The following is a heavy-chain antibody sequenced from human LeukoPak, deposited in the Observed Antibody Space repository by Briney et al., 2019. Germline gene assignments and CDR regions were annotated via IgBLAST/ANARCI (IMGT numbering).Heavy chain of an antibody. D-gene: IGHD5-12*01. CDR3: VKDSVRGYSGYGNDGFEI. CDR2: ISSGGTDT. CDR1: GFTFSTYP. Sequence: GGSLRLSCAASGFTFSTYPISWVRQAPGKGLEWVSAISSGGTDTYYADSVKGRFTISRDDSKNTLYLQMNSLRAEDTAVYYCVKDSVRGYSGYGNDGFEIWGQGTMVTVSS. J-gene: IGHJ3*02. V-gene: IGHV3-23*01.